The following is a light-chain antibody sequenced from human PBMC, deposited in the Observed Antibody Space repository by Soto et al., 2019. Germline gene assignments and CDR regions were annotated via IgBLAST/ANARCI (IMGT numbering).Light chain of an antibody. Sequence: EIVLTPSPDTLSLSPGERATDSCRASQSVSMSNLAWYQHKPGQAPSLLIYGTANRATGMPDRFSGSGSGTDLTLTISSLEPEDVAVYYCEQYGSSPPSITFGQGRRPEIK. V-gene: IGKV3-20*01. J-gene: IGKJ5*01. CDR1: QSVSMSN. CDR2: GTA. CDR3: EQYGSSPPSIT.